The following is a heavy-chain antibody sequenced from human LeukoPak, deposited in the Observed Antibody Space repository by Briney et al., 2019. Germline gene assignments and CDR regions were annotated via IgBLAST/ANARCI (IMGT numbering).Heavy chain of an antibody. CDR3: ATQHTLSGYSYGFAGAFDI. V-gene: IGHV3-23*01. CDR2: ISGSGGST. J-gene: IGHJ3*02. D-gene: IGHD5-18*01. Sequence: PGGSLRLSCAASGFTFSSYAMSWVRQAPGKGLEWVSAISGSGGSTYYADSVKGRFTISRDNSKNTLYLQMNSLRAEDTAVYYCATQHTLSGYSYGFAGAFDIWGQGTMVTVSS. CDR1: GFTFSSYA.